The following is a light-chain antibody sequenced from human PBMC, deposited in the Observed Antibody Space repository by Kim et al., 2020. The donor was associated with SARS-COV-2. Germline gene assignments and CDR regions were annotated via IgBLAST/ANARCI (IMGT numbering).Light chain of an antibody. Sequence: DIQLTQSPSFLSASVGDRVTITCRASQETDSLIAWYQLKPGMAPRLLIYAAITLQSGAPSRFSASGYGAEFTLTITSLQPEDSAIYYCQQLKSYPRTFGQGTKVDIK. CDR3: QQLKSYPRT. CDR1: QETDSL. V-gene: IGKV1-9*01. J-gene: IGKJ1*01. CDR2: AAI.